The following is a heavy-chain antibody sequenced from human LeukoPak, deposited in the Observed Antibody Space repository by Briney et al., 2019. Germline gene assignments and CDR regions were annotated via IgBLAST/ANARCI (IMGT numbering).Heavy chain of an antibody. CDR1: GFTFSSDS. D-gene: IGHD6-13*01. CDR2: ISSSSSYI. CDR3: ARVRSSSWYIN. V-gene: IGHV3-21*01. J-gene: IGHJ4*02. Sequence: GGSLRLSCTASGFTFSSDSMNWVRRAPGKGLEWVSSISSSSSYIYHADSVKGRFTISRDNAKNSLYLQMNSLRAEDTAAYYCARVRSSSWYINWGQGTLVTVSS.